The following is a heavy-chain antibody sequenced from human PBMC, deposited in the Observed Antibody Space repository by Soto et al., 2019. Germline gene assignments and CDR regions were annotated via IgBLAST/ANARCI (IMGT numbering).Heavy chain of an antibody. D-gene: IGHD1-26*01. V-gene: IGHV1-3*01. Sequence: ASVKVSCKASGYTFTSYAMHWVRQTPGQRLEWMGWINAGNGNTKYSQKFQGRVTITRDTSASTAYMELSSLRSEDTAVYYCARGGSLYWYFDLWGRGTLVTVSS. CDR1: GYTFTSYA. CDR3: ARGGSLYWYFDL. CDR2: INAGNGNT. J-gene: IGHJ2*01.